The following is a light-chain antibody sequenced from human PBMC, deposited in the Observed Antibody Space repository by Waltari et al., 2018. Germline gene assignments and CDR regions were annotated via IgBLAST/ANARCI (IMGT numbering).Light chain of an antibody. CDR2: RDT. J-gene: IGLJ3*02. V-gene: IGLV3-9*01. CDR1: NIETKS. Sequence: SYDLAQPLSVSVALGQSARISCGGSNIETKSVHWYQQKPGPAPVLVIYRDTNRPSAIPDRFSGSNSGNTATLIISRAQAGDEADYYCQVWDSDTYWVFGGGTRLTVL. CDR3: QVWDSDTYWV.